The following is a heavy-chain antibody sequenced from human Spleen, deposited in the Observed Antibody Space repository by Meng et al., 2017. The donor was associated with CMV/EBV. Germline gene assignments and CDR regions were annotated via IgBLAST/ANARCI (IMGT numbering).Heavy chain of an antibody. CDR2: IYYNGNT. V-gene: IGHV4-39*07. Sequence: GSLRLSCTVSGGSMGRGTYHWAWIRQPPGKGLEWIGSIYYNGNTFYNPSLKSRVTISGDTSKNQFSLKVNSLTAADTAVYYCALTTDNWFDPWGHGTLVTVSS. CDR1: GGSMGRGTYH. J-gene: IGHJ5*02. CDR3: ALTTDNWFDP. D-gene: IGHD4-11*01.